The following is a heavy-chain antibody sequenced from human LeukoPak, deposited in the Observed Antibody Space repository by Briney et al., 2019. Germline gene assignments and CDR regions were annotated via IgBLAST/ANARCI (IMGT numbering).Heavy chain of an antibody. Sequence: SVKVSCKASGGTFSSYAISWVRQAPGQGLEWMGGIIPIFGTANYAQKFQGRVTITADKSTSTAYMELSSLRSEDTAVYYCARDPQGGTMVRGVTKYYYYGMDVWGKGTTVTVPS. J-gene: IGHJ6*04. V-gene: IGHV1-69*06. CDR2: IIPIFGTA. CDR3: ARDPQGGTMVRGVTKYYYYGMDV. D-gene: IGHD3-10*01. CDR1: GGTFSSYA.